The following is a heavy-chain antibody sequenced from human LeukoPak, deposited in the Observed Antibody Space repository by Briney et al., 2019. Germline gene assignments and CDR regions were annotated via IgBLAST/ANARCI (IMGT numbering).Heavy chain of an antibody. CDR1: GGSISSYY. J-gene: IGHJ6*03. CDR3: ARAGVLTSSYYYYMDV. Sequence: SETLSLTCTVSGGSISSYYWSWIRQPAGKGLEWIGRIYTSGSTNYNPSLKSRVTMSVDTSKNQFSLKLSSVTAADTAVYYCARAGVLTSSYYYYMDVWGKGTTVTVSS. V-gene: IGHV4-4*07. CDR2: IYTSGST. D-gene: IGHD2-8*02.